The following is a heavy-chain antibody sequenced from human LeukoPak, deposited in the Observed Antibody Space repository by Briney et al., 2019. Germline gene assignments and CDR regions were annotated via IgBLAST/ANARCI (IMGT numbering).Heavy chain of an antibody. CDR1: GFILSSYA. V-gene: IGHV3-64*01. J-gene: IGHJ4*02. D-gene: IGHD6-13*01. Sequence: GGSLRLSCAASGFILSSYAMHWVRQAPGRGLEFVSAISSTGGSTYYAKSVKGRFTISRDNSKNTLYLQMNSLRVEDTAVYYCAKVPLIAAPKHFDYWGQGTLVTVSS. CDR3: AKVPLIAAPKHFDY. CDR2: ISSTGGST.